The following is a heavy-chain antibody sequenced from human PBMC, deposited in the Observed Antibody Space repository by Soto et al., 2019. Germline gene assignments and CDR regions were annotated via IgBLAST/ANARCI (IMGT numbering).Heavy chain of an antibody. CDR3: ARAGHGDYYYYGMDV. J-gene: IGHJ6*02. CDR1: GGPVSSGSYY. D-gene: IGHD4-17*01. CDR2: IHYSGST. Sequence: LSLTCTVSGGPVSSGSYYWSWIRQPPGKGLEWIGYIHYSGSTNHNPSLKSRVTVSVDTSKNQFSLKLSSVTAADAAVYYCARAGHGDYYYYGMDVWGQGTTVTVSS. V-gene: IGHV4-61*01.